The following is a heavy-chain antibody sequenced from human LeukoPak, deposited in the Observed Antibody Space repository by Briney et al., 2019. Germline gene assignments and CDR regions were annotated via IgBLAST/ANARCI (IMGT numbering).Heavy chain of an antibody. J-gene: IGHJ5*01. Sequence: GDSLKLSCEGSGHSFIGYWIGWVRQARGKRLEWWGIISPGDSDNKYRPSLQGQVTISVDTSINTAYLQWSGLKASDTAIYYCAKSEMSTFFDFWGQGTLVTVSS. V-gene: IGHV5-51*01. CDR2: ISPGDSDN. CDR3: AKSEMSTFFDF. CDR1: GHSFIGYW. D-gene: IGHD5-24*01.